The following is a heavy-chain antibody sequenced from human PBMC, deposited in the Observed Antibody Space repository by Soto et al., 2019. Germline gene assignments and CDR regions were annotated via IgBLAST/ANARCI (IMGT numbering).Heavy chain of an antibody. J-gene: IGHJ6*03. Sequence: PSETLSLTCTVSGGSISSYYWSWIRQPPGKGLEWIGEIYYSGSTNYNPSLKSRVTISVDTSKNQFSLKLSSVTAADTAVYYCARRSSSSLGDYYYMDVWGKGTTVTVSS. CDR1: GGSISSYY. V-gene: IGHV4-59*12. CDR3: ARRSSSSLGDYYYMDV. D-gene: IGHD6-6*01. CDR2: IYYSGST.